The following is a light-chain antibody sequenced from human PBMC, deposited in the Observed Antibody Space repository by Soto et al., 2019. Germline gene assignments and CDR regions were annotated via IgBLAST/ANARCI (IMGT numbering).Light chain of an antibody. J-gene: IGKJ2*01. CDR2: DPS. Sequence: DIQMTQSPSTLSPSVGDRVTITCRASQRISSWLAWYQQKPGKAPKLLIYDPSSYESGVPSRFNGNGSGTGHTLTFIRPQLDVYGTYCFQQYHSYPHTVGQETKQQIK. CDR1: QRISSW. V-gene: IGKV1-5*01. CDR3: QQYHSYPHT.